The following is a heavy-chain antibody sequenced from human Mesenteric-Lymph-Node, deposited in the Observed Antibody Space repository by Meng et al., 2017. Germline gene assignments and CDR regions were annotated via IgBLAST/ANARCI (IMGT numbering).Heavy chain of an antibody. Sequence: GESLKLSCAASGFTFSSYAMSWVRQAPGKGLEWVSAISGSGGSTYYADSVKGRFTISRDNSKNTLYLQMNSLRAEDTAVYYCARDRYDSSGYTDYWGQGTLVTVSS. V-gene: IGHV3-23*01. CDR2: ISGSGGST. J-gene: IGHJ4*02. D-gene: IGHD3-22*01. CDR3: ARDRYDSSGYTDY. CDR1: GFTFSSYA.